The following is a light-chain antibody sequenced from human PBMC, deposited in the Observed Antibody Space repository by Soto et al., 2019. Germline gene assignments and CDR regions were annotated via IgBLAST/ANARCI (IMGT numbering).Light chain of an antibody. CDR1: QSVSSSN. CDR3: QQRSNWPHT. J-gene: IGKJ2*01. V-gene: IGKV3D-20*02. Sequence: EIVLTQSPGTLSLSPGERATLSCRASQSVSSSNLAWYQQKRGQSPRVIIYGGYTRAAGIPDRFSGSGSGPDFTLTISRLEPEDFAVYYCQQRSNWPHTFGPGTKLEIK. CDR2: GGY.